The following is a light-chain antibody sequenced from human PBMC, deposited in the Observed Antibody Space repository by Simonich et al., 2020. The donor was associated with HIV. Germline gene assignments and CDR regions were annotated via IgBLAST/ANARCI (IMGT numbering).Light chain of an antibody. CDR3: AAWDDRLNGVV. Sequence: QSVRTQPPSVSEAPRQRVPIPCSGSSSNLGNNAVNWYQQLPGKAPKLLIYYCDLLPSGVSDRCSGSRSGTSASLAISGLQSEDEADYYCAAWDDRLNGVVFGGGTKLTVL. CDR1: SSNLGNNA. V-gene: IGLV1-36*01. J-gene: IGLJ2*01. CDR2: YCD.